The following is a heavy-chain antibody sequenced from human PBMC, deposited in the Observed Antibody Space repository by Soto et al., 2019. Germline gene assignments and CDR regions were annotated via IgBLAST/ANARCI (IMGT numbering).Heavy chain of an antibody. CDR3: GRGLYSTSWYSFAS. CDR1: GGSFSGYY. J-gene: IGHJ5*01. V-gene: IGHV4-34*01. Sequence: ETLSLTCAVYGGSFSGYYWSWIRQPPGKGLEWIGEINHSGSTNYNPSLKSRVTISVDTSKNQFSLKLSSVTAADTAVYYCGRGLYSTSWYSFASGAKGTLVPAPS. CDR2: INHSGST. D-gene: IGHD6-13*01.